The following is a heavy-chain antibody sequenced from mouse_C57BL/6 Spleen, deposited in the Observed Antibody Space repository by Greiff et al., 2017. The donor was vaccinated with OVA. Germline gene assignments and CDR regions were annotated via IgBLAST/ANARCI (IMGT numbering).Heavy chain of an antibody. CDR2: IDPSDIYT. CDR1: GYTFTSYW. V-gene: IGHV1-69*01. J-gene: IGHJ3*01. Sequence: QVQLQQPGAELVMPGASVKLSCKASGYTFTSYWMHWVKQRPGQGLEWIGEIDPSDIYTNYNQKFKGKSTLTGDKSSSTAYMQLSSLTSEDSAVYYCARGEDYGSSSWFAYWGQGTLVTVSA. CDR3: ARGEDYGSSSWFAY. D-gene: IGHD1-1*01.